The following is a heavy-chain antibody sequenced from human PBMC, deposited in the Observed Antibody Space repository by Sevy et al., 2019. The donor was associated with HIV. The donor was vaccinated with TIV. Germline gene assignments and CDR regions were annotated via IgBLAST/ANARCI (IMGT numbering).Heavy chain of an antibody. CDR1: GFTFSSYG. J-gene: IGHJ4*02. V-gene: IGHV3-33*01. CDR2: ICYDGSNT. CDR3: ARDRNGYFDY. Sequence: GGSLRLSCAASGFTFSSYGMHWVRQAPGKGLEWVAVICYDGSNTYYADSVKGRFTISRDNSKNTLYLQMNSLRAEDTAVYYCARDRNGYFDYWGQGTLVTVSS. D-gene: IGHD2-8*01.